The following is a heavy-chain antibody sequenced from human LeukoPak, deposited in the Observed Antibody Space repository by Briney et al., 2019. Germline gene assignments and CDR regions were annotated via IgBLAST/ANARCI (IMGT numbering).Heavy chain of an antibody. V-gene: IGHV3-23*01. J-gene: IGHJ6*02. Sequence: PGGSLRLSCAASGFTFSSYAMSWVRQAPGKGLEWVSAISGSGGSAYYADSVKGRFTISRDNSKSTLYLQMNSLRAEDTAVYYCAKGIVRGYSGYDPSYYGMDVWGQGTTVTVSS. CDR2: ISGSGGSA. CDR3: AKGIVRGYSGYDPSYYGMDV. CDR1: GFTFSSYA. D-gene: IGHD5-12*01.